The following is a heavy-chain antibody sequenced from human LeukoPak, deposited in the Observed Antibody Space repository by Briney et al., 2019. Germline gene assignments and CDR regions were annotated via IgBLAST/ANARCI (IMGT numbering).Heavy chain of an antibody. J-gene: IGHJ4*02. D-gene: IGHD4-17*01. CDR2: INHSGST. CDR3: AREGGDYSTGGYYFDY. Sequence: SETLSLTCAVYGGSFSGYYWSWIRQPPGKGLEWIGEINHSGSTNYNPSLKSRVTISVDTSKNQFSLKLSSVTAADTAVYYCAREGGDYSTGGYYFDYWGQGTLVTVSS. CDR1: GGSFSGYY. V-gene: IGHV4-34*01.